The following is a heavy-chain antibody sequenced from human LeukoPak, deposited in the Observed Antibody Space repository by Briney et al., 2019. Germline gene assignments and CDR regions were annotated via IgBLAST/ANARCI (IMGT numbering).Heavy chain of an antibody. J-gene: IGHJ6*02. Sequence: SQTLSLTCTVSGGSISSGGYYWNWIRQHPGKGLEWIGYIYYSGSTYYNPSLKSRVTISVDTSKNQFSLKLSSVTAADTAVYYCARGSPIAAAGTEVGFYYGMDVWGQGTTVTVSS. CDR3: ARGSPIAAAGTEVGFYYGMDV. D-gene: IGHD6-13*01. CDR1: GGSISSGGYY. V-gene: IGHV4-31*03. CDR2: IYYSGST.